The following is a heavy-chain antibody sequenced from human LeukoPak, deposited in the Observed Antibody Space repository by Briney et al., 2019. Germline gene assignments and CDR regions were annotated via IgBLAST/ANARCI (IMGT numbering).Heavy chain of an antibody. CDR1: GGSISSGGYF. V-gene: IGHV4-31*03. J-gene: IGHJ4*02. Sequence: PSQTLSLTCTVSGGSISSGGYFWSWIRQHPGKGLEWIGYIYYSGSAYYNPSLKSRVTISVDTSKNQFSLKLSSVTAADTAVYYCARWSTTNVFDYWGQGTLVTVSS. CDR3: ARWSTTNVFDY. CDR2: IYYSGSA. D-gene: IGHD4-17*01.